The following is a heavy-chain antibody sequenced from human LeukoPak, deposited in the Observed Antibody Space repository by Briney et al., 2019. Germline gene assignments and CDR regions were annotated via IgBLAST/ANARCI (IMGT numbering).Heavy chain of an antibody. D-gene: IGHD3-10*01. CDR2: IYYSGST. Sequence: SETLSLTCTVSGGSISSYYWSWIRQPPGKGLEWIWYIYYSGSTNYNPSLKSRVTISVDTSKNQFSLKLSSVTAADTAVYYCARVGARAVVDYWGQGTLVTVSS. J-gene: IGHJ4*02. CDR3: ARVGARAVVDY. V-gene: IGHV4-59*01. CDR1: GGSISSYY.